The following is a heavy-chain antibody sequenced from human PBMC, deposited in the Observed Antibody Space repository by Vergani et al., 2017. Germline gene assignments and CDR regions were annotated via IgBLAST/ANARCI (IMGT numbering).Heavy chain of an antibody. Sequence: EVQLLESGGGLVQPGGSLRLSCAASGFTFSSYAMSWVRQAPGKGLEWVSAISGSGGSTYYADSVKGRFTISRDNSKNTLYLQMNSLRAEDTAVSYCAKGKESGSYGRNWFDSWGQGTLVTVSS. J-gene: IGHJ5*01. V-gene: IGHV3-23*01. CDR1: GFTFSSYA. D-gene: IGHD1-26*01. CDR3: AKGKESGSYGRNWFDS. CDR2: ISGSGGST.